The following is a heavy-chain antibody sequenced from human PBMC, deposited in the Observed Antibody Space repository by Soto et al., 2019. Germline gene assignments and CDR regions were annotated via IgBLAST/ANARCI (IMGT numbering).Heavy chain of an antibody. Sequence: QVQLQESGPALVRPSQTLSLTCTVSGGAISTGATYWSWIRQRPGKGLEWIGYIYYSGYVYYNASLKSRVTMSVDTSKNQFSLKLSSVTDADTAVYYCARGAHIAVVTAIYFDLWGQGTPVTVSS. V-gene: IGHV4-31*03. CDR1: GGAISTGATY. D-gene: IGHD2-21*02. CDR3: ARGAHIAVVTAIYFDL. CDR2: IYYSGYV. J-gene: IGHJ4*02.